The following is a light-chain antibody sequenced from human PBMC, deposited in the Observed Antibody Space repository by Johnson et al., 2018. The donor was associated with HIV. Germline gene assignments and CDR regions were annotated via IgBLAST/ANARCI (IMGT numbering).Light chain of an antibody. V-gene: IGLV1-51*01. CDR3: GTWDSSLSAGFYV. CDR2: DNN. CDR1: SSNIGNNY. J-gene: IGLJ1*01. Sequence: QSVLTQPPSVSAAPGQKVTISCSGSSSNIGNNYVSWYQQLPGTAPKLLIYDNNKRPSGIPDRFSGSKSGTSATVGITGLQTGDEADYYCGTWDSSLSAGFYVFGTGTKVPVL.